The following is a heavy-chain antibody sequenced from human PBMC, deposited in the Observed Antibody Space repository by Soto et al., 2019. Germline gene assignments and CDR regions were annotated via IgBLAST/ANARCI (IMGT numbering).Heavy chain of an antibody. J-gene: IGHJ5*02. Sequence: SETLSLTCTVSGGSISSSSYYWGWIRQPPGKGLEWIGSIYYSGSTYYNPSLKSRVTISVDTSKNQFSLKLSSVTAADTTVYYRARRCSDWCMQRWFDPWGQGTLVTVSS. D-gene: IGHD2-8*01. CDR3: ARRCSDWCMQRWFDP. CDR1: GGSISSSSYY. CDR2: IYYSGST. V-gene: IGHV4-39*01.